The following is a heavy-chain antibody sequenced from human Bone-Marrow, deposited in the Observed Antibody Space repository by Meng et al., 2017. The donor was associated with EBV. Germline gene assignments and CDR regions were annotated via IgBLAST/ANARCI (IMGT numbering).Heavy chain of an antibody. CDR2: VSADGDTT. V-gene: IGHV3-30*18. Sequence: VQVWDSGEGAVQTGRSLRLCCAASAFTVSHYGMHWVRQAPGKGLEWVAVVSADGDTTSFADSVKGRFTVSRDNSNNNLYLQMNSLTTEDTALYYCAKEGTGSRFTFDHWGQGTLVTVSS. D-gene: IGHD1-26*01. J-gene: IGHJ4*02. CDR3: AKEGTGSRFTFDH. CDR1: AFTVSHYG.